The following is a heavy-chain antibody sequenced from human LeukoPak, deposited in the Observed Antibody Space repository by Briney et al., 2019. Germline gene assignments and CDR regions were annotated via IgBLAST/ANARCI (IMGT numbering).Heavy chain of an antibody. D-gene: IGHD3-22*01. V-gene: IGHV3-23*01. CDR1: GITLSNYA. J-gene: IGHJ4*02. CDR3: AERGVVIRVILVGFHKEAYYFDS. Sequence: GGSLRLSCAVSGITLSNYAMSWVRQAPGKGLEWVAGISDSGGRTKYADSVKGRFTISRDNSKNTLYLQMNSLRAEDTAVYFCAERGVVIRVILVGFHKEAYYFDSWGQGALVTVSS. CDR2: ISDSGGRT.